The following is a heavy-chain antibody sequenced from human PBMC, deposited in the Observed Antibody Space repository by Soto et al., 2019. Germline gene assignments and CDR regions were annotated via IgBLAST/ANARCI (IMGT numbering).Heavy chain of an antibody. CDR2: IYYSGST. V-gene: IGHV4-39*01. CDR3: ARRKESYCGGDCYSYYFDY. Sequence: SETLSLTCTVSGGSISSSSYYWGWIRQPPGKGLEWIGSIYYSGSTYYNPSLKSRVTISVDTSKNQFSLKLGSVTAADTAVYYCARRKESYCGGDCYSYYFDYWGQGTLVTVSS. CDR1: GGSISSSSYY. D-gene: IGHD2-21*02. J-gene: IGHJ4*02.